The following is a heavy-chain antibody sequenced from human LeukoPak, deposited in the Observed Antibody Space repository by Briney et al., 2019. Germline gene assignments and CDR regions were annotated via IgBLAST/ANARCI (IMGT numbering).Heavy chain of an antibody. Sequence: PGGSLRLSCAASGFTFSSYAMSWVRQAPGKGLEWVSAISGSGGSTYYADSVKGRSTISRDNSKNTLYLQMNSLRAEDTAVYYCAKDPREQWLVPYDAFDIWGQGTMVTVSS. V-gene: IGHV3-23*01. D-gene: IGHD6-19*01. CDR3: AKDPREQWLVPYDAFDI. J-gene: IGHJ3*02. CDR2: ISGSGGST. CDR1: GFTFSSYA.